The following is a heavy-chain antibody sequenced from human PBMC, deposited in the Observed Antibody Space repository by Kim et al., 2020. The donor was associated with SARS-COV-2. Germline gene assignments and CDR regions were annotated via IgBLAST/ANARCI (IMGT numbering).Heavy chain of an antibody. V-gene: IGHV3-23*01. CDR2: SSGSGGRT. D-gene: IGHD3-3*01. Sequence: GGSLRLSCTASGFTFSSYAMSWVRQAPGKGLEWGSASSGSGGRTYYADSVKGRFSISRDNSKNTLYLQMNSMRAEDTAVYYCAKGVSITIFGVVIIPVLPDYYFDYWGQGTLVTVSS. CDR1: GFTFSSYA. J-gene: IGHJ4*02. CDR3: AKGVSITIFGVVIIPVLPDYYFDY.